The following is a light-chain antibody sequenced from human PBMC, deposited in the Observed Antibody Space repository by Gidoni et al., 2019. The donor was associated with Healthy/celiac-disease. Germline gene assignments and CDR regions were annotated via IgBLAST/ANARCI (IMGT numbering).Light chain of an antibody. Sequence: DIQMNQSPSSLSASVGDRVTITCRASQSISSYFNLYQQKPGKAPNLLIYASSIWQSGVPARFSGSGSGTDFTLTVSNLQPGDFATDYCQQSYSTETFXXXTKVEIK. J-gene: IGKJ1*01. V-gene: IGKV1-39*01. CDR2: ASS. CDR1: QSISSY. CDR3: QQSYSTET.